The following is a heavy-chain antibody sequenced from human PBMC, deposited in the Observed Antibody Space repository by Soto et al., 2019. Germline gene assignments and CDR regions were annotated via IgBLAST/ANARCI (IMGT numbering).Heavy chain of an antibody. CDR2: IYYSGST. CDR1: GGSIRSGGYY. D-gene: IGHD6-19*01. Sequence: QVQLQESGPGLVKPSQTLSLTCTVSGGSIRSGGYYWSWIRQHPGKGLAWIGNIYYSGSTYYNPSLKSRVTISVDTSKTQFPVKLCSVTAANAALYSCAREGPNSSGWYGGPDYWSQGTLFTVCS. CDR3: AREGPNSSGWYGGPDY. J-gene: IGHJ4*02. V-gene: IGHV4-31*03.